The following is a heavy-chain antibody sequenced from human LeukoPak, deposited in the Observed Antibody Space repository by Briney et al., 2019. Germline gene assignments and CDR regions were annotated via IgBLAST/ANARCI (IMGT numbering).Heavy chain of an antibody. CDR2: IYYSGST. J-gene: IGHJ4*02. CDR3: ASSPYCSSTSCYTINN. D-gene: IGHD2-2*02. V-gene: IGHV4-59*01. CDR1: GGSISSYY. Sequence: PSETLSLTSTVAGGSISSYYWSWIRQPPRKGLEWIGYIYYSGSTNYNPSLKSRVTISVDTSKNQFSLKLSSVTAADTAVYFCASSPYCSSTSCYTINNWGQGTLVTVSS.